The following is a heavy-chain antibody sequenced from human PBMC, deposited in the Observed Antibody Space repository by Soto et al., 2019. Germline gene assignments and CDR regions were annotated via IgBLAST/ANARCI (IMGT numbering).Heavy chain of an antibody. CDR1: DGSLTEYH. J-gene: IGHJ5*02. CDR2: VSHHGTS. CDR3: ARGQSAVDVFFRTPVPFDP. D-gene: IGHD1-7*01. V-gene: IGHV4-34*01. Sequence: QAQLQQWGAGLLKPSETLSLTCVVYDGSLTEYHWSWVRQTPGKGLEWIGEVSHHGTSHYNPSLGSRVIMSFDTSKDQFSLTLQSVTAADTGIYYCARGQSAVDVFFRTPVPFDPWGPGTPVTVSS.